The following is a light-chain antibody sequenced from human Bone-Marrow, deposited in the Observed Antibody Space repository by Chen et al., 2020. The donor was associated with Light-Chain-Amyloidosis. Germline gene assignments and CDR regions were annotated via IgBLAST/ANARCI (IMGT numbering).Light chain of an antibody. J-gene: IGLJ3*02. CDR1: SSDVGGYNY. V-gene: IGLV2-14*01. CDR2: DVS. CDR3: SSYTSSSTLSV. Sequence: QSALTQPASVSGAPGHSITLSCTGTSSDVGGYNYVSWYQQHPGKAPKLMIYDVSNRPSGVSNRFSGSKSGNTASLTISGLQAEDEADYYCSSYTSSSTLSVFGGGTKLTVL.